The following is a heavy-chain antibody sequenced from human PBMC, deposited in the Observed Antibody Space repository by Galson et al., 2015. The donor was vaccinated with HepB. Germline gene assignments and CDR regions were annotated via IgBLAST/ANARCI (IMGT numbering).Heavy chain of an antibody. CDR3: AKDRHRVLAGFDY. Sequence: SLRLSCAASGFTFDDYAMHWVRQAPGKGLEWVSGISWNSGSIGYADSVKGRFTISRDNAKNSLYLQMNSLRAEDTALYYCAKDRHRVLAGFDYWGQGTLVTVSS. CDR1: GFTFDDYA. J-gene: IGHJ4*02. D-gene: IGHD1-1*01. V-gene: IGHV3-9*01. CDR2: ISWNSGSI.